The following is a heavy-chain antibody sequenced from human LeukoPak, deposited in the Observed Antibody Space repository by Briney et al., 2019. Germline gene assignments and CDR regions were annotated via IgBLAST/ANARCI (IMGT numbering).Heavy chain of an antibody. V-gene: IGHV3-23*01. CDR2: ISGSGGST. CDR1: GFTFSSYA. J-gene: IGHJ4*02. D-gene: IGHD5-18*01. CDR3: AKWEDTAMVWYYFDY. Sequence: LSGGSLRLSCAASGFTFSSYAMSWVRQAPGKGLEWVSAISGSGGSTYYADSVKGRFTISRDNSKNTLYLQMNSLRAEDTAVYYCAKWEDTAMVWYYFDYWGQGTLVTVSS.